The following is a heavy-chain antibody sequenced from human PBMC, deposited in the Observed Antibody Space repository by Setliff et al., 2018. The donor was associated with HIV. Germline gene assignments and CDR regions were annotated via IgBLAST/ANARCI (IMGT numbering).Heavy chain of an antibody. CDR2: INHSGST. D-gene: IGHD6-19*01. Sequence: PSETLSLTCAVYGGSLSGYHWSWIRQSPEKGLEWIGEINHSGSTNYNPSLKSRVTMSVDTSKNQFSLKLSSVTAADTAVYYCATLHSSGWPYYSDYWGQGILVTVSS. CDR1: GGSLSGYH. J-gene: IGHJ4*02. CDR3: ATLHSSGWPYYSDY. V-gene: IGHV4-34*01.